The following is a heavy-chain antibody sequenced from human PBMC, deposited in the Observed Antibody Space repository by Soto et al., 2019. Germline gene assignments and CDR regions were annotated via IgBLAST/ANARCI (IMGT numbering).Heavy chain of an antibody. CDR2: IRSESYGGTT. D-gene: IGHD3-10*01. CDR3: TRVGAGYISGLDF. V-gene: IGHV3-49*03. J-gene: IGHJ4*02. Sequence: EVQLVESGGGLVQPGRSLRLSCTGSGFTFGDYFMNWIRQAPGKGLEWVGFIRSESYGGTTEYAASVKGRVTISRDDSKSIAYLQINSLKTGDKAVYYCTRVGAGYISGLDFWGQGTLVSVSS. CDR1: GFTFGDYF.